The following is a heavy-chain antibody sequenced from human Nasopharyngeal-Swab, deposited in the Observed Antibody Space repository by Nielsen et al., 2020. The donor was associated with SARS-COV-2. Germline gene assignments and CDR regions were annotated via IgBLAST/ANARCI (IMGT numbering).Heavy chain of an antibody. CDR3: AKSKRSGEYYDILGAFDI. J-gene: IGHJ3*02. CDR2: ISGSGGST. V-gene: IGHV3-23*01. Sequence: GESLKISYAASGFTFSSYAMSWVRQAPGKGLEWVSAISGSGGSTYYADSVKGRFTISRDNSKNTLYLQMNSLRAEDTAVYYCAKSKRSGEYYDILGAFDIWGQGTMVTVSS. D-gene: IGHD3-9*01. CDR1: GFTFSSYA.